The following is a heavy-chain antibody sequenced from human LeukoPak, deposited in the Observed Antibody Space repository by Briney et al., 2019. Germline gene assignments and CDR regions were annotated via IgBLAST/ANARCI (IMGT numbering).Heavy chain of an antibody. CDR3: ARTAARHNWFDP. CDR2: INPSGGST. J-gene: IGHJ5*02. Sequence: ASVKVSCKASGYTFTSYYVHWVRQAPGQGLEWMGIINPSGGSTSYAQKFQGRVTMTRDMSTSTVYMELSSLRSEDTAVYYCARTAARHNWFDPWGQGTLVTVSS. CDR1: GYTFTSYY. D-gene: IGHD6-6*01. V-gene: IGHV1-46*01.